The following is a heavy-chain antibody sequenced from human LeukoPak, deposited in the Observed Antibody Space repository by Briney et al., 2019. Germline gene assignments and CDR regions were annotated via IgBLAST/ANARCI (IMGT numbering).Heavy chain of an antibody. CDR1: GYTFTSYG. V-gene: IGHV1-18*01. CDR2: ISAYNGNT. D-gene: IGHD3-22*01. Sequence: ASVKVSCKASGYTFTSYGISWVRQAPGQGLEWMGWISAYNGNTNYAQKLQGRVTMTTDTSTSTAYMELRSLRSDDTAVYYCASLTYYYDSSGSKTGAFDIWGQGTMVTVSS. CDR3: ASLTYYYDSSGSKTGAFDI. J-gene: IGHJ3*02.